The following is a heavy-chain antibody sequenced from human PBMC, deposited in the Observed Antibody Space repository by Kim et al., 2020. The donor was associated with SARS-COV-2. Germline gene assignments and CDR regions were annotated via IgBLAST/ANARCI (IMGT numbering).Heavy chain of an antibody. D-gene: IGHD3-10*01. CDR3: AHYGSGSSYYGMDV. Sequence: SETLSLTCSVSSGSISSSGDFWGWIRQPPGKGLEWIGSFYNSGSTYYNPSLKSRVTISVDTSKNQFSLKLSSVTTADTAVYYCAHYGSGSSYYGMDVWGQGTTVTVSS. CDR1: SGSISSSGDF. V-gene: IGHV4-39*07. J-gene: IGHJ6*02. CDR2: FYNSGST.